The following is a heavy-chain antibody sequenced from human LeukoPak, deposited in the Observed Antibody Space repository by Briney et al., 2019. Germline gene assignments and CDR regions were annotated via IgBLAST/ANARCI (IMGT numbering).Heavy chain of an antibody. CDR2: ISSSGSTI. J-gene: IGHJ4*02. V-gene: IGHV3-11*04. CDR3: ARELLWFGELSPYYFDY. Sequence: GGSLRLSCAASGFTFSDYYMSWIRQAPGKGLEWVSYISSSGSTIYYADSVKGRFTIFRDNAKNSLYLQMNSLRAEDTAVYYCARELLWFGELSPYYFDYWGQGTLVTVSS. D-gene: IGHD3-10*01. CDR1: GFTFSDYY.